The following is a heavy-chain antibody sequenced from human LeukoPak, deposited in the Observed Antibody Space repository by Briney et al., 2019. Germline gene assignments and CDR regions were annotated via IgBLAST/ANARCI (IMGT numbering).Heavy chain of an antibody. D-gene: IGHD3-10*01. CDR2: IYSGGNT. J-gene: IGHJ3*02. V-gene: IGHV3-53*01. CDR1: GFTVSSNY. CDR3: ARPRSETYYDGFDI. Sequence: GGSLRLSCAVSGFTVSSNYMSWVRQAPGKGLEWVSVIYSGGNTYYADSVKGRFTISRDNSKNTLYFQMNSLRAEDTAVYYCARPRSETYYDGFDIWGQGTLVTVSS.